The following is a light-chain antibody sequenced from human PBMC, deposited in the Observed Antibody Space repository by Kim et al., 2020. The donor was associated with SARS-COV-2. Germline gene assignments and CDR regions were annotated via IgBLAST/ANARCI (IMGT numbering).Light chain of an antibody. V-gene: IGKV3-11*01. J-gene: IGKJ5*01. CDR1: QSVATY. CDR3: QQRGN. CDR2: DAS. Sequence: ATLSSPPCPTAARACRASQSVATYLAWYQQRPGQAPRLLFYDASKRATGIPARFRGSGSGTDFTLTIGTLEPEDSAVYYCQQRGNFGQGTRLEIK.